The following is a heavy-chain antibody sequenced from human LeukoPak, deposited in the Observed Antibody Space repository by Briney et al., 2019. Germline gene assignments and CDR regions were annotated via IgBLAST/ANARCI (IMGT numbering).Heavy chain of an antibody. D-gene: IGHD2-2*02. CDR1: GGSISSYY. Sequence: SETLSLTCTVSGGSISSYYWSWIRQPAGKGLEWIGRIYTSGSTNYNPSLKSRVTMSVDTSKNQFSLKLSSVTAADTAVYYCARGETGCSSTSCYTDYYYMDVWGKGTTVTVSS. CDR3: ARGETGCSSTSCYTDYYYMDV. V-gene: IGHV4-4*07. CDR2: IYTSGST. J-gene: IGHJ6*03.